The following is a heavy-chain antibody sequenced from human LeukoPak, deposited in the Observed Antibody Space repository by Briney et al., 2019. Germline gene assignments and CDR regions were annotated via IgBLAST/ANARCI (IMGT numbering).Heavy chain of an antibody. Sequence: SETLSLTCTVSGGSISNYYWSWIRQPPGKGLEWIAYINYIGSTDYNPSLKSRATISIDTSKNQFSLKLSSVTAADTAVYYCARSSYYYGADALDIWGQGTMVTVSS. CDR3: ARSSYYYGADALDI. D-gene: IGHD3-10*01. CDR1: GGSISNYY. V-gene: IGHV4-59*01. J-gene: IGHJ3*02. CDR2: INYIGST.